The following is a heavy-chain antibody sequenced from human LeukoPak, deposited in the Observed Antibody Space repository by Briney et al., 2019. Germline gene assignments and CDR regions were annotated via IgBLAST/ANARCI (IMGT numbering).Heavy chain of an antibody. CDR3: ARELLIDNWFDP. V-gene: IGHV4-39*07. D-gene: IGHD3-10*01. J-gene: IGHJ5*02. Sequence: SETLSLTCTVSGASISSSGHYWGWIRQPPGKGLEWIVSIYYSGSTYYNPSLKSRVTISVDTSKNQFSLKLSSVTAADTAVYYCARELLIDNWFDPWGQGTLVTVSS. CDR2: IYYSGST. CDR1: GASISSSGHY.